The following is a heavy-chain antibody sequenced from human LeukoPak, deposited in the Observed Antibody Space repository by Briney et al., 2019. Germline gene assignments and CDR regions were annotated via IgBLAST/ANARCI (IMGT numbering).Heavy chain of an antibody. CDR2: ISGSGGST. V-gene: IGHV3-23*01. Sequence: GGSLRLSCAASGFTFSSYAMSWVRQAPGKGLEWVSAISGSGGSTYYAGSVKGRFTISRDNSKNTLYLQMNSPRAEDTAVYYCAKVYCSGGSCYPVAYYYYGMDVWGQGTTVTVSS. CDR3: AKVYCSGGSCYPVAYYYYGMDV. D-gene: IGHD2-15*01. CDR1: GFTFSSYA. J-gene: IGHJ6*02.